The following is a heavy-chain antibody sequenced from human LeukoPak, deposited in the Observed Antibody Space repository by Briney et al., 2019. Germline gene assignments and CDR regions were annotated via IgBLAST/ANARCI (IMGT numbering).Heavy chain of an antibody. CDR2: ISGSGSRI. CDR3: ARDPSIVVVTANGDY. Sequence: GGSLRLSCAASGFIFSSHSMNWVRQAPGKGLEWVSYISGSGSRIYYADSVKGRFTISRDNAKNSLYLQMNSLRAEDTAVYYCARDPSIVVVTANGDYWGQGTLVTVSS. CDR1: GFIFSSHS. D-gene: IGHD2-21*02. V-gene: IGHV3-21*05. J-gene: IGHJ4*02.